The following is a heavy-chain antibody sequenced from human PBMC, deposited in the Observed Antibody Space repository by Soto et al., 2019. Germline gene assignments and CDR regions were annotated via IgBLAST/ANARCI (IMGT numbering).Heavy chain of an antibody. J-gene: IGHJ6*02. CDR3: AASYCGADGNAIYYRYSGMDV. D-gene: IGHD2-21*02. V-gene: IGHV1-18*01. CDR2: ISAYNDNT. Sequence: QVQLVQSGAAVKKPGASVKVSCKASGYSFTRYGISWVRQAPGQGLEWMGWISAYNDNTNYAQNLQGRLTMTTDTSTSTAYMELRSLRSDDTAGYYCAASYCGADGNAIYYRYSGMDVWGQGTTVTVSS. CDR1: GYSFTRYG.